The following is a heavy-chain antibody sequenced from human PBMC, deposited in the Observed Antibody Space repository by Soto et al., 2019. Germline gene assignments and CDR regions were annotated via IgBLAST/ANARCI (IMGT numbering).Heavy chain of an antibody. CDR1: GGSFSGYY. CDR2: INHSGST. Sequence: SETLSLTCAVYGGSFSGYYWSWIRQPPGKGLEWIGEINHSGSTNDNPSLKSRVTISVDTSKNQFSLKVSSVTAADTAVYYCARGANWGGSWYFDLWGRGTLVTVSS. CDR3: ARGANWGGSWYFDL. D-gene: IGHD7-27*01. J-gene: IGHJ2*01. V-gene: IGHV4-34*01.